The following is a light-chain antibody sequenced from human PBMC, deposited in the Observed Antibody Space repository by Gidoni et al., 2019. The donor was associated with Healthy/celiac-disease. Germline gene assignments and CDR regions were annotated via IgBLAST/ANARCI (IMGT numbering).Light chain of an antibody. CDR1: QGISSY. J-gene: IGKJ5*01. V-gene: IGKV1-9*01. CDR2: AAS. Sequence: DIQLTLSPSFLSASVGDRVTITCWASQGISSYLAWYQQKPGKAPKLLIYAASTLQSGVPSRFSGSGSGTEFTLTISSLQPEDFATYYCQQLNSYPITFGQGTRLEIK. CDR3: QQLNSYPIT.